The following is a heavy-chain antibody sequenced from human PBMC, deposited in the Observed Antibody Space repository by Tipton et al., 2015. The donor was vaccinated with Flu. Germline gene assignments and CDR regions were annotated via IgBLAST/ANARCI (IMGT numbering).Heavy chain of an antibody. CDR3: SRDSYYYDTSAYYALEYFDS. CDR1: GVSISDGTYY. V-gene: IGHV4-61*02. Sequence: TLSLTCTVSGVSISDGTYYGTWIRLPAGKGLEWIRRVYSTGNNNYNPSLKSRLTIPVDRSKNQFPLKLSSVTAAGTAVYYCSRDSYYYDTSAYYALEYFDSWGQGTLVTVSS. J-gene: IGHJ4*02. CDR2: VYSTGNN. D-gene: IGHD3-22*01.